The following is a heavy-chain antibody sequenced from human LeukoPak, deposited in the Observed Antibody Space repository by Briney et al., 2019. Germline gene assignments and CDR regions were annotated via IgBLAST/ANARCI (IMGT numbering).Heavy chain of an antibody. CDR1: GSSISSSSYY. J-gene: IGHJ4*02. V-gene: IGHV4-39*01. Sequence: KSSETLSLTCTVSGSSISSSSYYWGWIRQPPGKGLEWIGSIYYSGNTYYNPSLKSRVTISVDTSENQFSLKLSSVTAADTAVYYCARLTPHLAAAGRALFDYWGQGTLVTVSS. D-gene: IGHD6-13*01. CDR2: IYYSGNT. CDR3: ARLTPHLAAAGRALFDY.